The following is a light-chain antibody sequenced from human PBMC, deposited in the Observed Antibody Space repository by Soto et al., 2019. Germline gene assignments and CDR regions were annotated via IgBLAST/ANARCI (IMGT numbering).Light chain of an antibody. CDR3: CSYAGSYSYV. Sequence: QSALTQPRSVSGSPGQSVTISCTGTSSDVGGYNYVSWYQQHPDKAPKLMISDVSKRPSGVPDRFSGSKSGNTASLTISGLQAEDEADYCCCSYAGSYSYVFGTGTKV. J-gene: IGLJ1*01. CDR2: DVS. CDR1: SSDVGGYNY. V-gene: IGLV2-11*01.